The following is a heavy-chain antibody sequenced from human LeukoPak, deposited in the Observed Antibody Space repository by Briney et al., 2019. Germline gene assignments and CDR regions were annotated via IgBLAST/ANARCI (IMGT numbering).Heavy chain of an antibody. D-gene: IGHD4-17*01. CDR1: GYTFTSYD. J-gene: IGHJ4*02. CDR2: MNPNSGNT. Sequence: ASVKVSCKASGYTFTSYDINWVRQATGQGLEWMGWMNPNSGNTGYAQKFQGRVTITRNTSISTAYMELSSLRSEDTAVYYCARGQGGDYDLDYRGQGTLVTVSS. CDR3: ARGQGGDYDLDY. V-gene: IGHV1-8*03.